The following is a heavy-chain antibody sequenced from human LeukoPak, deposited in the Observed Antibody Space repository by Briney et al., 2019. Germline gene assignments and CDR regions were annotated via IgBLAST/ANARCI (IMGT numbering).Heavy chain of an antibody. Sequence: PGGSLRLSCAASGFTFSSYAMHWVRQAPGKGLEYVSAISSNGGSTYYADSVKGRFTISRDNSKNTLYLQMNSLRAEDTAVYYCAKTPTYYDFWSGYSEPYYFDYWGQGTLVTVSS. CDR1: GFTFSSYA. CDR3: AKTPTYYDFWSGYSEPYYFDY. D-gene: IGHD3-3*01. CDR2: ISSNGGST. J-gene: IGHJ4*02. V-gene: IGHV3-64*04.